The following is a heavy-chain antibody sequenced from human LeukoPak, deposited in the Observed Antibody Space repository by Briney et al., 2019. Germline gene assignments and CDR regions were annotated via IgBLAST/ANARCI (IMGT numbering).Heavy chain of an antibody. CDR1: GGSFSGYY. CDR2: INHSGST. J-gene: IGHJ5*02. Sequence: PSETLSLTCAVYGGSFSGYYRSWIRQPPGKGLEWIGEINHSGSTNYNPSLKSRVTISVDTSKNQFSLKLSSVTATDTAVYYCARATDYDFWSGYFAWFDPWGQGTLVTVSS. CDR3: ARATDYDFWSGYFAWFDP. V-gene: IGHV4-34*01. D-gene: IGHD3-3*01.